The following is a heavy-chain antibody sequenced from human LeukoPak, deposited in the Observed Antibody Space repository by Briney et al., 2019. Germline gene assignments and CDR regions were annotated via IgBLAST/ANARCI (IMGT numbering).Heavy chain of an antibody. CDR2: IYYSGST. Sequence: SETLSLTCTVSGGSISSYYWSWIRQPPGKGLEWIGYIYYSGSTNYNPSLKSRVTISVDTSKNQFSLKLSSVTAADTAVYYCARGRVRYYDSGVFDPWGQGTLVTVSS. D-gene: IGHD3-22*01. CDR3: ARGRVRYYDSGVFDP. CDR1: GGSISSYY. V-gene: IGHV4-59*01. J-gene: IGHJ5*02.